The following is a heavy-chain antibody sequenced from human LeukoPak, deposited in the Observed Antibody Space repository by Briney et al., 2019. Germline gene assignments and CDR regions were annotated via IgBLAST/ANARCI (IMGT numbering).Heavy chain of an antibody. CDR2: FDPEDGET. CDR3: ATGTGYYDSSGYLIDY. Sequence: ASVKVSCKVSGYTLTQLSMHWVRRAPAKGVEWVGGFDPEDGETIYAQKFQGRVTMTEDTSTETAYMEVSSLRSEDTAVYYCATGTGYYDSSGYLIDYWGQGTLVTVSS. D-gene: IGHD3-22*01. V-gene: IGHV1-24*01. CDR1: GYTLTQLS. J-gene: IGHJ4*02.